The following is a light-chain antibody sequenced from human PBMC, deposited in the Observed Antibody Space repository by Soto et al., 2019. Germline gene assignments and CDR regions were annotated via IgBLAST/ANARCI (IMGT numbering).Light chain of an antibody. CDR1: SRHSSYA. Sequence: QLVLTQSPSASASLGASVKLTCTLSSRHSSYAIAWHQQQPEKGPRYLMKLNSDGRHTKGDWIPDRFSGSSSGTERYLTISSLQYEDEADYYCQTWGTGILVFGGGTKLAVL. CDR3: QTWGTGILV. J-gene: IGLJ2*01. V-gene: IGLV4-69*01. CDR2: LNSDGRH.